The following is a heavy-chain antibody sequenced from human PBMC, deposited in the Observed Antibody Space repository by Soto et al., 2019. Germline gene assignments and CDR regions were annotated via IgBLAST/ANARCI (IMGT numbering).Heavy chain of an antibody. D-gene: IGHD2-15*01. Sequence: EVQLLESGGGLVQPGGSLRLSCVASGFTFSSYGMSWVRQAPGKGLEWVSGTSGSGGSTYYAHSVKGRFTMSRDRSKNTLYLQMSSLRTEDTAVYYCAKGNGHAANSRGELDYWGQGTQVIVSS. V-gene: IGHV3-23*01. CDR1: GFTFSSYG. CDR2: TSGSGGST. CDR3: AKGNGHAANSRGELDY. J-gene: IGHJ4*02.